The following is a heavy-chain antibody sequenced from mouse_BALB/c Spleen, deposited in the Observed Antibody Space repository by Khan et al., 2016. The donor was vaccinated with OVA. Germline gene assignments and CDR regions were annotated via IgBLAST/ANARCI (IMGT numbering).Heavy chain of an antibody. CDR2: ISGDSNTI. CDR1: GFTFSSYG. V-gene: IGHV5-17*02. J-gene: IGHJ2*01. D-gene: IGHD1-1*01. Sequence: EVELVESGGDLVQPGGSRKLSCAASGFTFSSYGMHWVRQAPEKGLEWVASISGDSNTIYYADTVKGRFTISRDNPRNTLFLQMTSRMAEDKAMYYCATTNFYGYYFDYWGRGTTLTVSS. CDR3: ATTNFYGYYFDY.